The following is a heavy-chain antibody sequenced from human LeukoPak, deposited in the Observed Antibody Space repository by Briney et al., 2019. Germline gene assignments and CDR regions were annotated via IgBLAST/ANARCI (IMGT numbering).Heavy chain of an antibody. CDR3: ASLVVHKFDY. J-gene: IGHJ4*02. Sequence: GGSLRLSCAASGFTFSSYGMHWVRQAPGKGLEWVAVISYDGSNKYYADSVKGRFTISRDNSKNTLYLQMNSLRAEDTAVYYCASLVVHKFDYWGQGTLVTVSS. V-gene: IGHV3-30*03. CDR2: ISYDGSNK. CDR1: GFTFSSYG. D-gene: IGHD2-15*01.